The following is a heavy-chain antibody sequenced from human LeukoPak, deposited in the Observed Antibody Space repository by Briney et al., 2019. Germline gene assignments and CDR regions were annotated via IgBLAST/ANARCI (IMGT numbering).Heavy chain of an antibody. CDR1: GGSISSSSYY. CDR2: INHSGST. Sequence: SETLSLTCTVSGGSISSSSYYWSWIRQPPGKGLEWIGEINHSGSTNYNPSLKSRVTISVDTSKNQFSLKLSSVTAADTAVYYCARGRSYGSGRRFLNLDYWGQGTLVTVSS. D-gene: IGHD3-10*01. V-gene: IGHV4-39*07. J-gene: IGHJ4*02. CDR3: ARGRSYGSGRRFLNLDY.